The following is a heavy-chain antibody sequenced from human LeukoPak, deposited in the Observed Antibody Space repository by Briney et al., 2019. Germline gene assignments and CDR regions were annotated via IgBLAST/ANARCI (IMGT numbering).Heavy chain of an antibody. CDR3: ARRGGNPDYYYYGMDV. V-gene: IGHV7-4-1*02. CDR1: GYTFTCYA. Sequence: ASVKVSCKASGYTFTCYAMNWVRQAPGQGLEWMGWINTNTGNPTYAQGFTGRFVFSLDTSVSTAYLQISSLKAEDTAVYYCARRGGNPDYYYYGMDVWGQGTTVTVSS. J-gene: IGHJ6*02. D-gene: IGHD4-23*01. CDR2: INTNTGNP.